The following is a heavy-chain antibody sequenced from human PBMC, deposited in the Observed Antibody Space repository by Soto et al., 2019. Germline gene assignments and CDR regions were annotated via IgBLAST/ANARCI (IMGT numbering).Heavy chain of an antibody. Sequence: QVQLVQSGAEVKKPGASVKVSCKASGYTFTSYAMHWVRQAPGQRLEWMGWINAGNGNTKYSQKFQGRVTITRDTSASTAYIELSSLRSEDTAVYYCATCGGGGSCYPWCWFDPWGQGTLVTVSS. D-gene: IGHD2-15*01. CDR1: GYTFTSYA. CDR2: INAGNGNT. V-gene: IGHV1-3*01. J-gene: IGHJ5*02. CDR3: ATCGGGGSCYPWCWFDP.